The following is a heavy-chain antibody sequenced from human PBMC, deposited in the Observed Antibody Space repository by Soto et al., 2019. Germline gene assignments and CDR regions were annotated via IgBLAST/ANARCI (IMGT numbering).Heavy chain of an antibody. D-gene: IGHD3-22*01. Sequence: PSETLSLTCTVSGGSISRGYYWSWIRQHPGEGLEWIGFIYHTGNTFYNPSLESRVTISVDTSKKHFSLELTSATAADTAVYYCARVFDSSGFFYIFDYWGQGTLVTVS. CDR2: IYHTGNT. J-gene: IGHJ4*02. CDR1: GGSISRGYY. V-gene: IGHV4-31*03. CDR3: ARVFDSSGFFYIFDY.